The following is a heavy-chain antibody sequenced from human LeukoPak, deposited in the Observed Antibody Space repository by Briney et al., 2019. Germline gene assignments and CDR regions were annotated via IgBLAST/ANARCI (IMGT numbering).Heavy chain of an antibody. J-gene: IGHJ4*02. V-gene: IGHV1-69*05. CDR1: GGTFSSYA. D-gene: IGHD4-23*01. CDR3: ASRGGYGGNSEVFDY. Sequence: SVKVSCKASGGTFSSYAISWVRQAPGQGLEWVGRIIPIFGTANYAQKFQGRVTITTDESTSTAYMELSSLRSEDTAVYYCASRGGYGGNSEVFDYWGQGTLVTVSS. CDR2: IIPIFGTA.